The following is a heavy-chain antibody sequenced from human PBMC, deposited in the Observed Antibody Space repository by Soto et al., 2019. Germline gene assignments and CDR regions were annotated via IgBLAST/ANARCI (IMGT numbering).Heavy chain of an antibody. J-gene: IGHJ3*02. CDR1: GGTLSDHG. CDR3: ARGVYGSGNYYTGPSAFDI. CDR2: TIPVFNTA. V-gene: IGHV1-69*06. D-gene: IGHD3-10*01. Sequence: QVQLEQSGAEGKKPGSSVKISCKASGGTLSDHGVSWLRQAPGQGLEWVGGTIPVFNTAKYAPKFQGRVTIAADKSTNIAYMELGSLRSDDTAFYYCARGVYGSGNYYTGPSAFDIWGQGTLVIVSS.